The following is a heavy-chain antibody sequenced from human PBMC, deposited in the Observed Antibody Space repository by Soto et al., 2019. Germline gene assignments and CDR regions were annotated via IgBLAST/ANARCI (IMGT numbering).Heavy chain of an antibody. CDR3: ASDVQEWLPRGLDV. Sequence: EVQLVESGGGLVKPGGSLRLSCAASGFTFSSYSRNWVRQAPGKGLEWVSSISSSSSYIYYADSVKGRFTISRDNAKNSLYLQMKILRAEDSAVDYCASDVQEWLPRGLDVWGQGTPVTVSS. CDR1: GFTFSSYS. D-gene: IGHD6-19*01. V-gene: IGHV3-21*01. CDR2: ISSSSSYI. J-gene: IGHJ6*02.